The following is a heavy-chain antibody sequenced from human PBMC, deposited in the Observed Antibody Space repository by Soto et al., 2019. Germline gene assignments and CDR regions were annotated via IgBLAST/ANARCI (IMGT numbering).Heavy chain of an antibody. J-gene: IGHJ3*02. D-gene: IGHD6-13*01. CDR1: GFTVSNYY. Sequence: PGGSLRLSCAASGFTVSNYYMYWVRQAPGKGLEWVSIINSGGTPYYADSVQGRFTISRDNSKSTLYLQMDSLRAEDTAVYYCARGITAASKSGHASDIWGQGTMVTVSS. CDR2: INSGGTP. CDR3: ARGITAASKSGHASDI. V-gene: IGHV3-53*01.